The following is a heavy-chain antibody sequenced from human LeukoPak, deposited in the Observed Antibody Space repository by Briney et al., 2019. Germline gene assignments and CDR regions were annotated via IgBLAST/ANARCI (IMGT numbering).Heavy chain of an antibody. Sequence: SETLSLTCAVYEGSFRGYYWSWIRQPPGKGLEWIGEINHSGSTNYNPSLKSRVTISVDTSKNQFSLKLSSVTAADTAVYYCARYSSGWYAPVDYWGQGTLVTVSS. D-gene: IGHD6-19*01. CDR2: INHSGST. J-gene: IGHJ4*02. V-gene: IGHV4-34*01. CDR3: ARYSSGWYAPVDY. CDR1: EGSFRGYY.